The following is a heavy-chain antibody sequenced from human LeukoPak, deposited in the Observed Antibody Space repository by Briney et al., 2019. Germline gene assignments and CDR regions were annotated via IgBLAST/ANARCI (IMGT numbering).Heavy chain of an antibody. V-gene: IGHV3-30*02. J-gene: IGHJ4*02. CDR1: GFTFSSYG. CDR2: IRYDGSNK. D-gene: IGHD5-18*01. CDR3: AGGLKYSYGYFDY. Sequence: PGGSLRLSCAASGFTFSSYGMHWVRQAPGKGLEWVAFIRYDGSNKYYADSVKGRFTISRDNSKNTLYLQMNSLRAEDTAVYYCAGGLKYSYGYFDYWGQGTLVTVSS.